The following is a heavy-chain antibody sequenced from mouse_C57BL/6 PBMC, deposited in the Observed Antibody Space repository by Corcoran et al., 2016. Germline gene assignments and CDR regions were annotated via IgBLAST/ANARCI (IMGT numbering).Heavy chain of an antibody. CDR3: ARHDPHWYFDV. CDR2: ILPGSGST. J-gene: IGHJ1*03. Sequence: QVQLQQSGAELMKPGASLKLSCMAPGYTFTGYWIEWVKQRPVPGLEWIGEILPGSGSTNYNEKFKGKATFTADTSSNTAYMQLSSLTTEDSAIYYCARHDPHWYFDVWGTGTTVTVSS. V-gene: IGHV1-9*01. CDR1: GYTFTGYW. D-gene: IGHD2-12*01.